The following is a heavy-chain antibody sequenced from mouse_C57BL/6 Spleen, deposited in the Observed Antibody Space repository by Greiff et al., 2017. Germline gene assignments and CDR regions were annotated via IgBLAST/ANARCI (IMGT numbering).Heavy chain of an antibody. J-gene: IGHJ4*01. V-gene: IGHV14-2*01. Sequence: VQLKESGAELVKPGASVKLSCTASGFNIKDYYMHWVKQRTEQGLEWIGRIDPEDGETKYAPKFQGKATITADTSSNTAYLQLSSLTSEDTAVYYCARGCDYGMGPDAMDYWGQGTSVTVSS. CDR3: ARGCDYGMGPDAMDY. CDR2: IDPEDGET. CDR1: GFNIKDYY. D-gene: IGHD1-1*01.